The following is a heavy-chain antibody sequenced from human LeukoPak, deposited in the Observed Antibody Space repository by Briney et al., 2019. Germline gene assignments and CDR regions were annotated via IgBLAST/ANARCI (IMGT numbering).Heavy chain of an antibody. CDR2: IYISENT. CDR3: AREGASSFWGSYEY. CDR1: GGSFNTYY. J-gene: IGHJ4*02. Sequence: PSETLSLTCTVSGVSGGSFNTYYWGWVRQPAGRGLEWIGRIYISENTNYNPALKSRVTISIDKPKKQFSLKLSPVTAADTAVYYCAREGASSFWGSYEYWGQGILVTVSS. V-gene: IGHV4-4*07. D-gene: IGHD1-26*01.